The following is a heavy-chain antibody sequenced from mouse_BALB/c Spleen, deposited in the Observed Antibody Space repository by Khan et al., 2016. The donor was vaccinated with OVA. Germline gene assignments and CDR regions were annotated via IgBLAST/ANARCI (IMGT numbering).Heavy chain of an antibody. D-gene: IGHD4-1*01. V-gene: IGHV9-3-1*01. J-gene: IGHJ1*01. Sequence: QIQLVQSGPELKKPGETVKISCKASGYTFTNYGMNWVKQAPGKGLKWMGWINTYTGEPTYADDFKGRFAFSLETSASTAYLQINNLKKEATATYFGARTGGYFVFWGAGTTVTVSS. CDR2: INTYTGEP. CDR1: GYTFTNYG. CDR3: ARTGGYFVF.